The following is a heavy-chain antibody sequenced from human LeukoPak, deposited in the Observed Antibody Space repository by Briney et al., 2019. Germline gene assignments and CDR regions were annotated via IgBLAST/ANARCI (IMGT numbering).Heavy chain of an antibody. CDR3: AREGGSGWYSNWFDP. D-gene: IGHD6-19*01. J-gene: IGHJ5*02. CDR1: GFTFSSYQ. Sequence: PGGPLSLSCRPSGFTFSSYQMKCAPHSRGGARVGVSYICSSGSTIYYADSVKGPLTIYRDNAKNSLYLQMNSLRAEDTAVYYCAREGGSGWYSNWFDPWGQGNLVTVSS. V-gene: IGHV3-48*03. CDR2: ICSSGSTI.